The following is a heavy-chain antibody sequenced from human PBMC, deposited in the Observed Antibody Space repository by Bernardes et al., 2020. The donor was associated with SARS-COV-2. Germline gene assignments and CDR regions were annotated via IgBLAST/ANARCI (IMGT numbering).Heavy chain of an antibody. CDR2: IYYSGST. D-gene: IGHD2-2*01. J-gene: IGHJ6*02. V-gene: IGHV4-59*01. Sequence: SETLSRTCTVSGGSISSYYWSWIRQPPGQGLEWIGYIYYSGSTNYNPSLKSRVTISVDTSKNQFSLKLSSVTAADTAVYYCAREGRYCSSTSCSGMDVWGQGTTVTVSS. CDR3: AREGRYCSSTSCSGMDV. CDR1: GGSISSYY.